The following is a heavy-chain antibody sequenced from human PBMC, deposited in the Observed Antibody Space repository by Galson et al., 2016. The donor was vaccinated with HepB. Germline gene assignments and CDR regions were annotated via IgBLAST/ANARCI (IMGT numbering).Heavy chain of an antibody. CDR3: ARVKSGIAVVDYWYFDL. CDR1: EFTVTSNY. CDR2: IYSGGNT. V-gene: IGHV3-53*01. Sequence: SLRLSCAASEFTVTSNYMSWVRQAPGKGLEWVSIIYSGGNTYYADSVKGRFTISRDGSKNTLYLQMTTLRADDTAVYYCARVKSGIAVVDYWYFDLWGRGTLVTVSS. D-gene: IGHD6-19*01. J-gene: IGHJ2*01.